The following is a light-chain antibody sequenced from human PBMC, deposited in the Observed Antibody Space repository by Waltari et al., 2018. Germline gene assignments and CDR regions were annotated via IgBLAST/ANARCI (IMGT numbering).Light chain of an antibody. V-gene: IGKV3-15*01. Sequence: EVVMTQSPATLSVSPVERATLACRASQSIYDNLAWYQQKPGQSPRLLIYGASTRATGIPSRFSGSGSGTDFTLTISSLQSEDSAVYFCQQYNRWPPVTFGGGTKVEIK. CDR2: GAS. CDR1: QSIYDN. J-gene: IGKJ4*01. CDR3: QQYNRWPPVT.